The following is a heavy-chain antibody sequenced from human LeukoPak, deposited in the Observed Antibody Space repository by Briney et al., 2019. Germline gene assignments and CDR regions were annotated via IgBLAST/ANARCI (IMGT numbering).Heavy chain of an antibody. CDR3: ARDAGHQLSRRNYYAMDV. D-gene: IGHD1-1*01. CDR1: GGSISSSSYY. V-gene: IGHV4-39*07. Sequence: PSETLSLTCTVSGGSISSSSYYWGWIRQPPGKGLEWIGSIYYSGSTYYNPSLKSRVTISVDTSKNQFSLKLSSVAAADTAVYYCARDAGHQLSRRNYYAMDVWGQGTTVTVSS. CDR2: IYYSGST. J-gene: IGHJ6*02.